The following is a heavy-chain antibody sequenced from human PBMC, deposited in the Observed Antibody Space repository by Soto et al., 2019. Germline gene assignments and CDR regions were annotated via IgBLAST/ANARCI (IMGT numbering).Heavy chain of an antibody. D-gene: IGHD3-10*01. CDR3: AKLSGSGSYFADMDV. Sequence: LRLSCAASGFTFSSYGMHWVRQAPGKGLEWVAVISYDGSNKYYADSVKGRFTISRDNSKNTLYLQMNSLRAEDTAVYYCAKLSGSGSYFADMDVWGKGTTVTVSS. CDR1: GFTFSSYG. V-gene: IGHV3-30*18. CDR2: ISYDGSNK. J-gene: IGHJ6*03.